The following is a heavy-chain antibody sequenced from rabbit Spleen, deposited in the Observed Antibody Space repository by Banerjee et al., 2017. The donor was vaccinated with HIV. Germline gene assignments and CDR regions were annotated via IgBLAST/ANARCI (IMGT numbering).Heavy chain of an antibody. D-gene: IGHD1-1*01. J-gene: IGHJ2*01. CDR2: MDAGNSGFT. CDR3: ARNYVNAFDP. V-gene: IGHV1S40*01. CDR1: GVSFSSSSY. Sequence: QSLEESGGDLVKPGASLTLTCTASGVSFSSSSYMCWVRQAPGKGLEWIACMDAGNSGFTYYANWAKGRFTISKTSSTTVTLQMTSLTAADTATYFCARNYVNAFDPWGPGTLVTVS.